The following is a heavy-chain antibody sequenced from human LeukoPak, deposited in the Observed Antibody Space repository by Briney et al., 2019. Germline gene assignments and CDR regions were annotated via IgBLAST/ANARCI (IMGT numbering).Heavy chain of an antibody. Sequence: GGSLRLSCAASGFTFSSYNMNWVRQAPGKGLEWVSSISSSSSYIYYADSVKGRFTISRDNAKNSLYLQMSSLRVEDTAVYYCARGIAVAWYFDLWGRGTLVTVSS. CDR2: ISSSSSYI. CDR3: ARGIAVAWYFDL. D-gene: IGHD6-19*01. V-gene: IGHV3-21*01. CDR1: GFTFSSYN. J-gene: IGHJ2*01.